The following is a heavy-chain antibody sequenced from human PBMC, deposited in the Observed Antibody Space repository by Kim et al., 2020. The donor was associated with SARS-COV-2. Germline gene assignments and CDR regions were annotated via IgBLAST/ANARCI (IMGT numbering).Heavy chain of an antibody. V-gene: IGHV4-39*01. D-gene: IGHD6-19*01. Sequence: HANPSLKRRVTISLDTSKNQFSLKLSSVTAADTAVYYCARHISAVAADYWGQGTLVTVSS. CDR3: ARHISAVAADY. J-gene: IGHJ4*02.